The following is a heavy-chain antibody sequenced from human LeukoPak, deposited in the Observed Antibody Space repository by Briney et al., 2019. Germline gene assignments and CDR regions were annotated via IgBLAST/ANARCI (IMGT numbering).Heavy chain of an antibody. V-gene: IGHV3-48*03. D-gene: IGHD3-22*01. CDR3: ARALYYYDSSGYYTPG. CDR1: GFTFRDSA. CDR2: ISSSGSTK. Sequence: GGSLRLSCAASGFTFRDSAMTWVRQAPGKGLEWVSYISSSGSTKYYADSVKGRFTISRDNAKNSLYLQMNTLRAEDTAFYYCARALYYYDSSGYYTPGWGQGTLVTVSS. J-gene: IGHJ4*02.